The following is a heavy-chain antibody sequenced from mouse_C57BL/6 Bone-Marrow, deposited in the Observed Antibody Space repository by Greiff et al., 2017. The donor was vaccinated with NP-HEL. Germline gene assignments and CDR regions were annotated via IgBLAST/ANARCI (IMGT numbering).Heavy chain of an antibody. CDR3: ARSLYYDYPWFAY. CDR1: GFSLTSYG. J-gene: IGHJ3*01. Sequence: QVQLKESGPGLVQPSQSLSITCTVSGFSLTSYGVHWVRQSPGKGLEWLGVIWGGGSTDYNAAFISRLSISKDKPKSQDFFKMNSLQADDTAIYYCARSLYYDYPWFAYWGQGTLVTVSA. D-gene: IGHD2-4*01. V-gene: IGHV2-2*01. CDR2: IWGGGST.